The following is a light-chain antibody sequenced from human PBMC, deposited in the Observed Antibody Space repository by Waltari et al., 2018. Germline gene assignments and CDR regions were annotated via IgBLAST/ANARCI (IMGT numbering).Light chain of an antibody. Sequence: EIVLTQSPGTLSLSPGERATLSCRASQSVSRWLAWYQQKPGQPPGLLIYGASSRAAGIPDRFNSSVSGTYFSLTISRVEPEYSAVYYCQKYGTLPATFGQGTKVEVK. CDR1: QSVSRW. J-gene: IGKJ1*01. V-gene: IGKV3-20*01. CDR2: GAS. CDR3: QKYGTLPAT.